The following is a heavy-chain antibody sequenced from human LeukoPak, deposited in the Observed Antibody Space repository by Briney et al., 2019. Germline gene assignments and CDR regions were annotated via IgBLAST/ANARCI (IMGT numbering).Heavy chain of an antibody. CDR3: AREVRGLFNY. D-gene: IGHD3-10*01. CDR2: IKQDGSEK. Sequence: GGSLRLSCAASGFTFSSYWMSWVRRAPGKGLEWVANIKQDGSEKYYVDSVKGRLTISRDNARNSLYLQMNSLRAEDTAVYYCAREVRGLFNYWGQGTLVTVSS. CDR1: GFTFSSYW. J-gene: IGHJ4*02. V-gene: IGHV3-7*01.